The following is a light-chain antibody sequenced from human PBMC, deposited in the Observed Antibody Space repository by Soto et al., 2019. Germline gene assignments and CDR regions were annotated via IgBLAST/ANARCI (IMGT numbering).Light chain of an antibody. J-gene: IGKJ1*01. CDR1: QSIGNY. CDR2: DAS. CDR3: QQYNNWRGT. V-gene: IGKV3-15*01. Sequence: EVVLRRAPGTLSLSPGARATLSCMASQSIGNYLAWYQQKPGQAPRLLMYDASTRATGIPARFSGSGSGTEFTLTISSLQPEDFAVYYCQQYNNWRGTFGQGTKV.